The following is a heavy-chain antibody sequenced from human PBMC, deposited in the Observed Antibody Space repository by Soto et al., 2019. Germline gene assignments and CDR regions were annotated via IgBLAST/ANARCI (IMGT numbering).Heavy chain of an antibody. J-gene: IGHJ4*02. CDR1: GGSISSSSYY. V-gene: IGHV4-39*01. D-gene: IGHD1-26*01. CDR3: ARQWELEYYFDY. Sequence: QLQLQESGPGLVKPSETLSLTCTVSGGSISSSSYYWGWIRQPPGKGLEWIGSIYYSGSTYYNPDLKSRVTISVDTSTNQFSLRLSSVTAADTAVYYCARQWELEYYFDYWGQGTLVTVSS. CDR2: IYYSGST.